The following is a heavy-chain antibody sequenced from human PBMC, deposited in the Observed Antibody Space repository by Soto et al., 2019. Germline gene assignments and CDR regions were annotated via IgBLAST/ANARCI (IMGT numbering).Heavy chain of an antibody. D-gene: IGHD3-16*01. CDR2: IIPIFGTA. CDR1: GGTFSSYA. CDR3: PRLRVASLLTLNY. J-gene: IGHJ4*02. V-gene: IGHV1-69*13. Sequence: SVKVSCKASGGTFSSYAISWVRQAPGQGLEWMGGIIPIFGTANYEQKFQGRVTITADESTSTAYMELSSLRSDNTAVYFCPRLRVASLLTLNYWGQGNLVAVCS.